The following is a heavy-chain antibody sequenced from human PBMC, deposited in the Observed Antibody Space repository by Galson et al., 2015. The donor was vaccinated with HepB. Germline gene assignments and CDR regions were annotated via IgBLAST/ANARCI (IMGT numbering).Heavy chain of an antibody. CDR3: ARDLTGYDVY. D-gene: IGHD3-9*01. CDR1: GFSFSTYS. J-gene: IGHJ4*01. CDR2: ISDTSRTT. V-gene: IGHV3-48*02. Sequence: SLRLSCAASGFSFSTYSMDWVRQAPGKGLEWVSYISDTSRTTYYADSVTGRFTISRDNGKNSLYLQLNSLRDEDTAIYYCARDLTGYDVYWGHGTLVTVSS.